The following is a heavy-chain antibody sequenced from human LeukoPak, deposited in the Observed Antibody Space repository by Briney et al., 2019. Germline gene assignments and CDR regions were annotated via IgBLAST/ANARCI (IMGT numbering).Heavy chain of an antibody. CDR1: GFTFSSYW. J-gene: IGHJ4*02. D-gene: IGHD1-26*01. Sequence: PGGSLRLSCAASGFTFSSYWMHWVRQAPGKGLVWVSRINSDGSSTSYADSVKGRFTISRDNAENTLYLQMNSLRAEDTAVYYCAKDLGFIVGGGYWGQGTLVTVSS. CDR3: AKDLGFIVGGGY. CDR2: INSDGSST. V-gene: IGHV3-74*01.